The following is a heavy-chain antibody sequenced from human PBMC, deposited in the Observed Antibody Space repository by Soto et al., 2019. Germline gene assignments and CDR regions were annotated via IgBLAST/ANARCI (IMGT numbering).Heavy chain of an antibody. Sequence: PSETLSLTCSVSGGSILSDSYYWGWVRQPPGKGLEWIGSVLHGGNTYYNPSLKSRVTLSVDTSKNQFSVRLNSVTASDTAVYYCAPLSVSLSGPYGIHVWGQGTTVTVSS. CDR2: VLHGGNT. V-gene: IGHV4-39*01. CDR3: APLSVSLSGPYGIHV. CDR1: GGSILSDSYY. J-gene: IGHJ6*02. D-gene: IGHD2-15*01.